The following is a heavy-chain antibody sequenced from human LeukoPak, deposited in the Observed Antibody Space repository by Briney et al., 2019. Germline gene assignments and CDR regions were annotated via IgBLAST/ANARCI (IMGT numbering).Heavy chain of an antibody. CDR3: AKDLRDGSYFWGQYYLDY. CDR1: VFTFSGYG. V-gene: IGHV3-33*06. Sequence: GGSLRLSCAASVFTFSGYGMHWVRQAPGKGLEWVAVIWYDGSNKYYADSVKGRFTISRDNSKNTLYLQMNSLRAEDTAVYYCAKDLRDGSYFWGQYYLDYSGQGTLVTVSS. CDR2: IWYDGSNK. J-gene: IGHJ4*02. D-gene: IGHD1-26*01.